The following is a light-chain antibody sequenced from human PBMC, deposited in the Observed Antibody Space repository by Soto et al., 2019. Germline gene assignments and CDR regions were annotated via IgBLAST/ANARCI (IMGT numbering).Light chain of an antibody. CDR2: VAS. CDR1: QSVSSSY. J-gene: IGKJ1*01. Sequence: EIVLTQSPGTLSLSPGERATLSCRASQSVSSSYLAWYQQKPGQAPRLLIYVASSRATGITDRFSGSGSGTDFTLTISRLEPEDFAVDYCQQYGSSPPTFGQETKVEIK. CDR3: QQYGSSPPT. V-gene: IGKV3-20*01.